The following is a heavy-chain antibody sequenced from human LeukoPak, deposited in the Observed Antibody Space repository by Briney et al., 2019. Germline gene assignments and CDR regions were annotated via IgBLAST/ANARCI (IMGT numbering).Heavy chain of an antibody. CDR1: GFTFSSYS. CDR2: ISSSSSTI. J-gene: IGHJ6*03. CDR3: ARLTVVSYYYYYMDV. V-gene: IGHV3-48*01. D-gene: IGHD4-23*01. Sequence: GGSLRLSCAASGFTFSSYSMNWVRQAPGKGLEWVSYISSSSSTIYYADSVKGRFTISRDNAKNSLYLQMNSLRAEDTAVYYCARLTVVSYYYYYMDVWGKGTTVTVSS.